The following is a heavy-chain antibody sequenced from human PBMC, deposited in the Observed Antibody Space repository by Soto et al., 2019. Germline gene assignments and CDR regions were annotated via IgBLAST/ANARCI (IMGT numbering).Heavy chain of an antibody. D-gene: IGHD3-22*01. V-gene: IGHV1-2*04. J-gene: IGHJ6*02. CDR1: GYTFTDYY. CDR3: ARVTLTYYYDSSGYYDKYYYGMDV. CDR2: INPNSGGT. Sequence: ASVKVSCKASGYTFTDYYMHWVRQAPGQGLEWMGWINPNSGGTNYAQKFQGWVTMTRDTSISTAYVELSRLRSDDTAVYYCARVTLTYYYDSSGYYDKYYYGMDVWGQGTTVTVSS.